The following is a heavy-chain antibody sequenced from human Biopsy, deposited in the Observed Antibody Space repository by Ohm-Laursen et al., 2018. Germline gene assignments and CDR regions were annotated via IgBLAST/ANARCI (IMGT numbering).Heavy chain of an antibody. CDR1: GFSLSNGRMG. J-gene: IGHJ6*02. V-gene: IGHV2-26*01. CDR3: ARILGSTVTTYSAMDV. CDR2: IFPDDEK. D-gene: IGHD4-17*01. Sequence: TQTLTLTCSVSGFSLSNGRMGVSWIRQPPGKALEWLAHIFPDDEKAYSTSLKSRLTISKDTSKSQVVLTMTNLDPVDTATYYCARILGSTVTTYSAMDVRGQGTTVTVSS.